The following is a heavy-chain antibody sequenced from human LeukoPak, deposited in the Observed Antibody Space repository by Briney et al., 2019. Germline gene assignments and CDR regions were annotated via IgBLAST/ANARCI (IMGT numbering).Heavy chain of an antibody. CDR2: GSVGST. CDR3: ARDIVVVPAASDAFDI. D-gene: IGHD2-2*01. Sequence: GSVGSTYYADSVKGRFTISRDNSKNTLYLQMNSLRAEDTAVYYCARDIVVVPAASDAFDIWGQGTMVTVPS. J-gene: IGHJ3*02. V-gene: IGHV3-23*01.